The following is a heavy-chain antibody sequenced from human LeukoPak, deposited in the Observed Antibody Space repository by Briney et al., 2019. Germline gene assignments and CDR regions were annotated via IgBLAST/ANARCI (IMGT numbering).Heavy chain of an antibody. CDR2: IYYSGST. D-gene: IGHD6-6*01. J-gene: IGHJ6*03. CDR3: AREEARGYYYMDV. CDR1: GGSISSSGYS. Sequence: KTSETLSLTCAVSGGSISSSGYSWSWIRQPPGKGLEWIGYIYYSGSTNYNPSLKSRVTISVDTSKNQFSLKLSSVTAADTAVYYCAREEARGYYYMDVWGKGTTVTVSS. V-gene: IGHV4-61*08.